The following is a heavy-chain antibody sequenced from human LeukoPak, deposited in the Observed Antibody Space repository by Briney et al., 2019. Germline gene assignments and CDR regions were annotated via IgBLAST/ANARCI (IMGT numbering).Heavy chain of an antibody. CDR2: IYTSGST. D-gene: IGHD3-3*01. CDR1: GGSISSGSYY. J-gene: IGHJ5*02. V-gene: IGHV4-61*02. CDR3: ARGWTNYDFWSGYYTVRDVDWFDP. Sequence: PSETLSLTCTVSGGSISSGSYYWSWIRQPAGKGLEWIGRIYTSGSTNYNPSLKSRVTISVDTSKNQFSLKLSSVTAADTAVYYCARGWTNYDFWSGYYTVRDVDWFDPWGQGTLVTVSS.